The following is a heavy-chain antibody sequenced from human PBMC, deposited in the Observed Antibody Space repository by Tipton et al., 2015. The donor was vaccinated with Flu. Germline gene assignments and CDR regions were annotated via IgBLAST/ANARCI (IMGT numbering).Heavy chain of an antibody. CDR1: GFTFSTSA. CDR2: ISYVGSNK. D-gene: IGHD3-9*01. CDR3: AKDQGNGYYDLLTGYYNHDALHV. V-gene: IGHV3-30*18. J-gene: IGHJ3*01. Sequence: QVQLVQSGGDVVRPGRSLRLSCAASGFTFSTSAMHWVRQAPGKGLEWVAVISYVGSNKYYGDSVKGRFTISRDNSKNTLYLQMHSLRTEDTAVYYCAKDQGNGYYDLLTGYYNHDALHVWGQGTMVTVSS.